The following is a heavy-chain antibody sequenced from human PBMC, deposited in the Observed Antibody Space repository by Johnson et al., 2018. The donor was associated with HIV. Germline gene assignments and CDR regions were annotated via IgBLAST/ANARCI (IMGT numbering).Heavy chain of an antibody. V-gene: IGHV3-72*01. CDR3: AGAGDQDAFAM. J-gene: IGHJ3*02. Sequence: VQLVESGGGLVQPGGSLRLSCVASGFTFSDHYMDWVRQAPGKGLEWVGRIRNKAISYTTEYAASVTGRFTISRDDSKNSLYLQMTSVRAEDTAVYYCAGAGDQDAFAMWGQGTMVTVSS. CDR1: GFTFSDHY. D-gene: IGHD7-27*01. CDR2: IRNKAISYTT.